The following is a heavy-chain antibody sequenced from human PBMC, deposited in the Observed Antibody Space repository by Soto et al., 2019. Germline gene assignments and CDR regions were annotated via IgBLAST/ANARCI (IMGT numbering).Heavy chain of an antibody. Sequence: SETLSLTCTFSGSSITSGGYYWSWIRQHPGKGLEWIGYIYYSVSTYYNPSLKSRVIISVDTSKNQFSLNLSSLRSEDTAVYYCARAIAVSDPSLDYWGQGTLVTVSS. CDR1: GSSITSGGYY. CDR3: ARAIAVSDPSLDY. D-gene: IGHD6-19*01. CDR2: IYYSVST. J-gene: IGHJ4*02. V-gene: IGHV4-31*03.